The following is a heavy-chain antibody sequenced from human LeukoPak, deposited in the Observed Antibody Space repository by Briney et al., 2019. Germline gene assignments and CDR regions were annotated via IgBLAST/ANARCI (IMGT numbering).Heavy chain of an antibody. CDR3: ARDRVEYSSSPPLDY. CDR2: IKQDGSEK. Sequence: GGSLGLSCAASGFTFSSYWMSWVRQAPGKGLEWVANIKQDGSEKYYVDSVKGRSTISRDNAKNSLYLQMNSLRAEDTAVYYCARDRVEYSSSPPLDYWGQGTLVTVSS. D-gene: IGHD6-6*01. V-gene: IGHV3-7*01. CDR1: GFTFSSYW. J-gene: IGHJ4*02.